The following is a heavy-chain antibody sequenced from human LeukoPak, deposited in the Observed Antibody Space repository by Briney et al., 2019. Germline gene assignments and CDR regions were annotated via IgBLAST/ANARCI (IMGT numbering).Heavy chain of an antibody. Sequence: ASVKVSCKVSGYTLTELSMHWVRQAPGKGLEWMGGFDPEDGETIYAQKFQGRVTMTEDTSTDTAYIELSSLRSEDTAVYYCATVAGGSYSDDAFDIWGQGTMVTVSS. V-gene: IGHV1-24*01. CDR2: FDPEDGET. D-gene: IGHD1-26*01. CDR3: ATVAGGSYSDDAFDI. CDR1: GYTLTELS. J-gene: IGHJ3*02.